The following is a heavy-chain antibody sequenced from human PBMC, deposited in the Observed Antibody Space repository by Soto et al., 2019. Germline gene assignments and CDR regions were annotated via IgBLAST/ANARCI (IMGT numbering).Heavy chain of an antibody. Sequence: GGSLRLSCTASGFTFGDYAMSWFRQAPGKGLEWVGFIRSKAYGGTTEYAASVKGRFTISRDDSKSIAYLQMNSLKTEDTAVYYCTRLHGSWSGGLFDYWGQGTLVTVSS. CDR3: TRLHGSWSGGLFDY. V-gene: IGHV3-49*03. CDR1: GFTFGDYA. J-gene: IGHJ4*02. D-gene: IGHD6-13*01. CDR2: IRSKAYGGTT.